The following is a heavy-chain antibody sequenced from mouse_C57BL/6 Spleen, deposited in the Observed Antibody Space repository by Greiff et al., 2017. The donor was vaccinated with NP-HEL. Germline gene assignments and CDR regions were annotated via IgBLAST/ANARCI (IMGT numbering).Heavy chain of an antibody. CDR1: GYTFTSYW. D-gene: IGHD4-1*02. CDR3: APTGTGYFDV. V-gene: IGHV1-7*01. CDR2: INPSSGYT. Sequence: QVQLQQSGAELAKPGASVKLSCKASGYTFTSYWMHWVKQRPGQGLEWIGYINPSSGYTKYNQKFKDKATLTADKSSSTAYMQLSSLTYDDAAGYYCAPTGTGYFDVWGTGTTVTVSS. J-gene: IGHJ1*03.